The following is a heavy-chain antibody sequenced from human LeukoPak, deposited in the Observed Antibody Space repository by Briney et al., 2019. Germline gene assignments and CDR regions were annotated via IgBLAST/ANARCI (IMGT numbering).Heavy chain of an antibody. CDR1: GYTFTSYY. Sequence: ASVKVSCKASGYTFTSYYMHWVRQAPGQGLGWKGIINPSGGSTSYAQKFQGRVTMTRDMSTSTVYMELSSLRSEDTAVYYCARSPTGTTYYYYYYYMDVWGKGTTVTVSS. CDR3: ARSPTGTTYYYYYYYMDV. J-gene: IGHJ6*03. D-gene: IGHD1-1*01. V-gene: IGHV1-46*01. CDR2: INPSGGST.